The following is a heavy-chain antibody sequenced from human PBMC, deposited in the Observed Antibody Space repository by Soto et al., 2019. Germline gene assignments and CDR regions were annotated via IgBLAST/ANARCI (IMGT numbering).Heavy chain of an antibody. J-gene: IGHJ6*02. Sequence: QVQLVESGGGVVQPGRSLRLSCAASGFTFSSYAMHWVRQAPGKGLEWVAVISYDGSNKYYADSVKGRFTISRDNSKNPLYLQMNSLRAEDTAVYYCARDRVIVVVRLPMDVWGQGTTVTVSS. D-gene: IGHD3-22*01. CDR3: ARDRVIVVVRLPMDV. CDR2: ISYDGSNK. CDR1: GFTFSSYA. V-gene: IGHV3-30-3*01.